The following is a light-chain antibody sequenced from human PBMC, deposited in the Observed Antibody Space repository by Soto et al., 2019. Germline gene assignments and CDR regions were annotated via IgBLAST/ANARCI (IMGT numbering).Light chain of an antibody. CDR3: QQYNSWPRT. CDR1: QSVSSY. J-gene: IGKJ1*01. Sequence: EIVMTQSPATLSVPPGQRPTLSCRASQSVSSYLAWYQQKPGQAPRLLIYGASTRATGIPARFSGSGSGTEFTLTISSLQSEDFAVYYCQQYNSWPRTFGQGTKVDIK. CDR2: GAS. V-gene: IGKV3-15*01.